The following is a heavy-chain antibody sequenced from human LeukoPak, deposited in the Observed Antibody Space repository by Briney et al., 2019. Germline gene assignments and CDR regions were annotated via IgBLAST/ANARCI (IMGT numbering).Heavy chain of an antibody. J-gene: IGHJ4*02. V-gene: IGHV4-59*01. CDR2: IYCSGST. CDR1: GGSISSYY. Sequence: PSETLSLTXTVSGGSISSYYWSSIRQPPGKGLEWVGYIYCSGSTNYNPSLKSRVTISVDTSKNQFSLKLSSVTAADTAVYYCARAFHIAAAGLEWGQGTLVTVSS. D-gene: IGHD6-13*01. CDR3: ARAFHIAAAGLE.